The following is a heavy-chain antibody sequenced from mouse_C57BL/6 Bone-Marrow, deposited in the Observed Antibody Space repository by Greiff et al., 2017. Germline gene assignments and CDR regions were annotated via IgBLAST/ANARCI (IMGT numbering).Heavy chain of an antibody. V-gene: IGHV1-4*01. J-gene: IGHJ2*01. CDR3: ARGGKYYGNYGDY. CDR2: INPSSGYT. CDR1: GYTFTSYT. D-gene: IGHD2-1*01. Sequence: VQLQQSGAELARPGASVKMSCKASGYTFTSYTMHWVKQRPGQGLEWIGYINPSSGYTKYNQKFKDKATLTADKSSSTAYMQLSSLTSEDSAVDYCARGGKYYGNYGDYWGQGTTLTVSS.